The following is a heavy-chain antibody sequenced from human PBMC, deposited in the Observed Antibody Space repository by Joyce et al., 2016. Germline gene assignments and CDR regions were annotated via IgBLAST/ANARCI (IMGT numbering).Heavy chain of an antibody. Sequence: EVQLVESGGGLVKPGGSLRLSCAASGFTFSSYSMSWVRQAQGEGLEWVSAHSSSSSSIKYTDSVKGRFTISRDNAKNSLYLQMNSLRVEDTAVYYCARSSYTNGIFDYWGQGTLVTVSS. J-gene: IGHJ4*02. CDR1: GFTFSSYS. CDR3: ARSSYTNGIFDY. D-gene: IGHD2-8*01. V-gene: IGHV3-21*01. CDR2: HSSSSSSI.